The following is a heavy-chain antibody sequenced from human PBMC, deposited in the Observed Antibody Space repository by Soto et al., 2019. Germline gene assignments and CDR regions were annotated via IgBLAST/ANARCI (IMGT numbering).Heavy chain of an antibody. J-gene: IGHJ3*01. CDR3: AHPRGYGVFDAYDF. CDR1: GFTFSTYA. V-gene: IGHV3-23*01. D-gene: IGHD4-17*01. Sequence: GGSLRLSCAASGFTFSTYAMSWVRQAQGKGLEWVSAISGSGSDTYHAESVKGRFTISRDNSISMLYLQMNSLRTEDTAVYYCAHPRGYGVFDAYDFWGQGAMVTVS. CDR2: ISGSGSDT.